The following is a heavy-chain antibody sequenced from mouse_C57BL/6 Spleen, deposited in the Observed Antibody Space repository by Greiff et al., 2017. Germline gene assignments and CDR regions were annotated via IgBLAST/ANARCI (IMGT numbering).Heavy chain of an antibody. CDR3: ARRGITTVVASHWYFDV. CDR2: IDPSDSYP. V-gene: IGHV1-50*01. Sequence: QVQLQQPGAELVKPGASVKLSCKASGYTFTSYWMQWVKQRPGQGLEWIGEIDPSDSYPNYNQKFKGKATLTVDTSASTAYMQLSSLTSEDSAVYYCARRGITTVVASHWYFDVWGTGTTVTVSS. D-gene: IGHD1-1*01. J-gene: IGHJ1*03. CDR1: GYTFTSYW.